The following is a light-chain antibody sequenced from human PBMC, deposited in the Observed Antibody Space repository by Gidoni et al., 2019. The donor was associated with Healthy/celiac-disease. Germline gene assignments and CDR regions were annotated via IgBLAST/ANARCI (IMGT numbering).Light chain of an antibody. J-gene: IGKJ1*01. CDR3: QQSYSTLWT. CDR2: AAS. Sequence: DIQMTQSPSSLSASVGDRVTITCRASQSISSYLNWYQQKPGKAPKLLIYAASSLQSGVPSRFSGSGSGTDFTLTISSLQPEDFATYYCQQSYSTLWTFXXXTQVEIK. V-gene: IGKV1-39*01. CDR1: QSISSY.